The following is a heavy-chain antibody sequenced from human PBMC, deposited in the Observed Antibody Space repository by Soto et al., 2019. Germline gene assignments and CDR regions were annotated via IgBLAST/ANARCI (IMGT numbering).Heavy chain of an antibody. Sequence: SETLSLTCAVYGGSFSGYYWSWIRQPPGKGLEWIGEINHSGSTNYNPSLKSRVTISVDTSKNQFSLKLSSVTAADTAVYYCASTSNDFWSGSSWYLDPWGQGTLVTVSS. CDR1: GGSFSGYY. J-gene: IGHJ5*02. CDR3: ASTSNDFWSGSSWYLDP. V-gene: IGHV4-34*01. D-gene: IGHD3-3*01. CDR2: INHSGST.